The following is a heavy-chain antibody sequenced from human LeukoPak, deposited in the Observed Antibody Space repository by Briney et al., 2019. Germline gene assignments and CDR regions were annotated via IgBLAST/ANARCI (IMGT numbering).Heavy chain of an antibody. D-gene: IGHD3-10*01. J-gene: IGHJ4*02. CDR2: ISSCGSTI. Sequence: GGSLRLSCAASGFTFSSYEMNWVRQALGKGLEWVSYISSCGSTIYYADSVKGRFTISRDNAKNSLYLQMNSLRAEDTAVYYCARGRSPVLLWFGELRSFDYWGQGTLVTVSS. CDR3: ARGRSPVLLWFGELRSFDY. V-gene: IGHV3-48*03. CDR1: GFTFSSYE.